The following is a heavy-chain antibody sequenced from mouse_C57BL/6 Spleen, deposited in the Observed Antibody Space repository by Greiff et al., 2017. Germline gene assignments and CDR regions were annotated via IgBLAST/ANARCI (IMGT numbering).Heavy chain of an antibody. Sequence: QVQLQQSGPELVKPGASVKISCKASGYAFSSSWMNWVKQRPGKGLEWIGRIYPGDGDTNYNGKFKGKDTLTADKSSSTAYMQLSSLTSEDSAVYVCARIYYGYDGGAMDYWGQGTSVTVSS. J-gene: IGHJ4*01. CDR1: GYAFSSSW. D-gene: IGHD2-2*01. V-gene: IGHV1-82*01. CDR2: IYPGDGDT. CDR3: ARIYYGYDGGAMDY.